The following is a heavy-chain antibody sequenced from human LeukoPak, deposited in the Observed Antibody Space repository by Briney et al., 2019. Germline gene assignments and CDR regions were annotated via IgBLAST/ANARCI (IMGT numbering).Heavy chain of an antibody. CDR3: ARGALVRGVIRYFDY. Sequence: TGGSLRLSCAASGFTFNTYSMNWVRQAPGRGLEWVSSISSSTTYIYYADSVKGRFTISRDNAKNSMYLQMTSLRAEDTAVYYCARGALVRGVIRYFDYWGQGSLVTVSS. D-gene: IGHD3-10*01. CDR1: GFTFNTYS. V-gene: IGHV3-21*01. CDR2: ISSSTTYI. J-gene: IGHJ4*02.